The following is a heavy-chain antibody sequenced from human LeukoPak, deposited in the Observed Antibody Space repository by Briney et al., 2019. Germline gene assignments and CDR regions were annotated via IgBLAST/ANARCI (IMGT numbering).Heavy chain of an antibody. CDR3: GKSDQEQLVGYYYYFMDV. D-gene: IGHD6-13*01. J-gene: IGHJ6*03. CDR1: GFTLNNYS. Sequence: LPGGSLRLSCAVSGFTLNNYSMHWVRQAPGKGLECVSLITWDGGSTYYADCVKGRFTISRDKSKNFLYLQKKSLRPEETALYFCGKSDQEQLVGYYYYFMDVWGKGTTVTVS. CDR2: ITWDGGST. V-gene: IGHV3-43D*03.